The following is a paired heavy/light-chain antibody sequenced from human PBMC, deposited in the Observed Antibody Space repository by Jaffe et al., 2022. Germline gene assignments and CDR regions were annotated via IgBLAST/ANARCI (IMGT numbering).Heavy chain of an antibody. D-gene: IGHD6-19*01. CDR1: GGSISSSNW. CDR3: ARGSAVDSSGWYRNYYFDY. J-gene: IGHJ4*02. CDR2: IYHSGST. V-gene: IGHV4-4*02. Sequence: QVQLQESGPGLATPSGTLSLTCTVSGGSISSSNWWSWVRQPPGKGLEWIGEIYHSGSTDYNPSLKSRVTMSVDKSKNQFSLELSSVTAADTAVYYCARGSAVDSSGWYRNYYFDYWGQGTLVTVSS.
Light chain of an antibody. CDR2: KDN. CDR1: ALPKQY. CDR3: QSTDSSGTYV. V-gene: IGLV3-25*03. Sequence: SYELTQPPSVSVSPGQTARITCSGDALPKQYAYWYQQKAGQAPVLVIYKDNERPSGIPERFSGSSSGTTVTLTISGVQAEDEADYYCQSTDSSGTYVFGTGTKVTVL. J-gene: IGLJ1*01.